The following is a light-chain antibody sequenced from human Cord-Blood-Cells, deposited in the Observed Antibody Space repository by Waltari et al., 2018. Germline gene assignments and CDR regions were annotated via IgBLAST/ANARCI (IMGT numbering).Light chain of an antibody. Sequence: QSALTQPASVSGSPGQSITISCTGTSSDVGGYNYVSWYQQHQGKAPKLMIYDVSNRPAGVPNRFSASKFGNTAPLSISGLQAEDEADYYCSSYTSSSTWVFGGGTKLTVL. CDR3: SSYTSSSTWV. CDR2: DVS. J-gene: IGLJ3*02. CDR1: SSDVGGYNY. V-gene: IGLV2-14*01.